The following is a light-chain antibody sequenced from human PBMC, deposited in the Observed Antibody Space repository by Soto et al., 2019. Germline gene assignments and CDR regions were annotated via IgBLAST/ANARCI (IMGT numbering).Light chain of an antibody. V-gene: IGLV1-40*01. J-gene: IGLJ1*01. Sequence: QSVLTQPPSVSGAPGQRVTISCTGSSSNIGAGYDVHWYQQLPGTAPKLLIYGNSNRPSGVPDRFSGSKSGTSASLAITGLQAEDEADYHCQPCVSSLSGYVFGIGTKLTVL. CDR2: GNS. CDR1: SSNIGAGYD. CDR3: QPCVSSLSGYV.